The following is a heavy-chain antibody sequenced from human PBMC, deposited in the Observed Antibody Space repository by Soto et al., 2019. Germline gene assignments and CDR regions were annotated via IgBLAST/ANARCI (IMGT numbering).Heavy chain of an antibody. V-gene: IGHV1-18*01. CDR1: GYTFTSYG. CDR3: ARDVYCSGGSCYSGDDAFDI. CDR2: ISAYNGNT. Sequence: ASVKVSCKASGYTFTSYGISWVRQAPGQGLEWMGWISAYNGNTNYAQKLQGRVTMTTDTSTSTAYMELRSLRSDDTAVYYCARDVYCSGGSCYSGDDAFDIWGQGTMVTVSS. D-gene: IGHD2-15*01. J-gene: IGHJ3*02.